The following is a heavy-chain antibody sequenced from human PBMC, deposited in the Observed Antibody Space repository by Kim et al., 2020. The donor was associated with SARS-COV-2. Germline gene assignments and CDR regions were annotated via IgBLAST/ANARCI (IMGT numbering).Heavy chain of an antibody. CDR2: IYHSGST. CDR3: ARAFLWFGEFDY. D-gene: IGHD3-10*01. Sequence: SETLSLTCTVSGYSISSGYYWGWIRQPPGKGLEWIGSIYHSGSTYYNPSLKSRVTISVDTSKNQFSLKLSSVTAADTAVYYCARAFLWFGEFDYWGQGTLVTVSS. V-gene: IGHV4-38-2*02. CDR1: GYSISSGYY. J-gene: IGHJ4*02.